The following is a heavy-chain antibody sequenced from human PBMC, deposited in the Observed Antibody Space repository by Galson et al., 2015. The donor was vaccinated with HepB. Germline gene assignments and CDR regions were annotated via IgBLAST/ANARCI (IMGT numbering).Heavy chain of an antibody. CDR1: GYTFTNYH. V-gene: IGHV1-18*01. D-gene: IGHD2-21*02. Sequence: QSGAEVKKPGASVKVSCKTSGYTFTNYHIGWVRQAPGRGLEWMGWIKLYNGNTNYAQKFRGRVTMTTDTSTSTAYMELRSLKSDDTAVYYCAREDGGGDWAFDYWGQGTLVTVSS. CDR3: AREDGGGDWAFDY. J-gene: IGHJ4*02. CDR2: IKLYNGNT.